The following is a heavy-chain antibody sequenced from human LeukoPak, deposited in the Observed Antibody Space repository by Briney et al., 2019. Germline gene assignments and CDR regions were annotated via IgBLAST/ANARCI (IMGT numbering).Heavy chain of an antibody. Sequence: GGSLRLSCAASGFTFSSYAMSWVRQAPGKGLEWVSAISGSGRSTYYADSVKGRFTISRDNSKNTLYLQMNSLRAEDTAVYYCAKDQFLPYGSGSQGYWGQGTLVTVSS. CDR3: AKDQFLPYGSGSQGY. V-gene: IGHV3-23*01. J-gene: IGHJ4*02. D-gene: IGHD3-10*01. CDR1: GFTFSSYA. CDR2: ISGSGRST.